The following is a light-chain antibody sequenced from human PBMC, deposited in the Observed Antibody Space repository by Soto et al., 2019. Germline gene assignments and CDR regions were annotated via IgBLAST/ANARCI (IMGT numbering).Light chain of an antibody. Sequence: IQMTQYHSTLSASVGDRVTITCLASQSISSWLAGYQQKPGKGPKLLSYQSSSLESGVPSRFSDSGSGTEFTLTISSQKPDDFATYYCQQYNRLDTFGQGTKVEIK. CDR1: QSISSW. J-gene: IGKJ2*01. CDR3: QQYNRLDT. V-gene: IGKV1-5*03. CDR2: QSS.